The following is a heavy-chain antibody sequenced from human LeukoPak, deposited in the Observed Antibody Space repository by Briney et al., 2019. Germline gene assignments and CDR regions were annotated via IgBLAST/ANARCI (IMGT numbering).Heavy chain of an antibody. CDR1: GGSISSGSYY. J-gene: IGHJ4*02. CDR3: ARGSLATRTPFDY. V-gene: IGHV4-61*02. CDR2: IYTSGST. D-gene: IGHD5-24*01. Sequence: PSETLSLTCTVSGGSISSGSYYWSWIRQPAGKGLEWIGRIYTSGSTNYNPSLKSRVTISVDTSKNQFSLKLSSVTAADTAVYYCARGSLATRTPFDYWGQGTLVTVSS.